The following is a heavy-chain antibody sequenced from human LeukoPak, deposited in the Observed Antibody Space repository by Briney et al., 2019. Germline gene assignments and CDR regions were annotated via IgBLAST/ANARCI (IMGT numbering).Heavy chain of an antibody. CDR1: GFIFSTSG. V-gene: IGHV3-48*04. J-gene: IGHJ4*02. Sequence: GGSLRLSCAASGFIFSTSGLKWVRQAPGKGLEWVSFIGTNSRTTCYGDSVKGRFTISRDNAKNSLFLQMDSLRAEDTAVYYCTKDFLIDPLWGQGTLVTVSS. CDR2: IGTNSRTT. D-gene: IGHD2/OR15-2a*01. CDR3: TKDFLIDPL.